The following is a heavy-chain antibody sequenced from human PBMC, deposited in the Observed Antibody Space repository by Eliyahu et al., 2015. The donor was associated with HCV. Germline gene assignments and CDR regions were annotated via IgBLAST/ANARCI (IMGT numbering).Heavy chain of an antibody. CDR2: ITPSGGST. J-gene: IGHJ4*02. CDR1: GYTFXNYY. D-gene: IGHD4-23*01. V-gene: IGHV1-46*01. CDR3: ARDLTVVTRAGYSDY. Sequence: QVQLVQSGAEVRKPGASVKISCKASGYTFXNYYMHWVRQAPGRGLEWMGIITPSGGSTTYAQKFQGRVIMTRDTSASTFYLELISLGSEDTAVYYCARDLTVVTRAGYSDYWGQGTLVTVSS.